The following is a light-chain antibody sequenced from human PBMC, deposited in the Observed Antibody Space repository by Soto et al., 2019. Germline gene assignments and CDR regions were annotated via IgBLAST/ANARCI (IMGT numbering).Light chain of an antibody. V-gene: IGKV1-16*01. CDR2: ASS. J-gene: IGKJ3*01. Sequence: DVQMTQSPSSLAASVGDRVTITCRASQDISSSLAWFQQIPGKAPKSLIYASSRLQSGVPSRFSGSGSGTDFTLTINNLLPEDFATYYFQRYKGYPYTFGPGTTVDL. CDR3: QRYKGYPYT. CDR1: QDISSS.